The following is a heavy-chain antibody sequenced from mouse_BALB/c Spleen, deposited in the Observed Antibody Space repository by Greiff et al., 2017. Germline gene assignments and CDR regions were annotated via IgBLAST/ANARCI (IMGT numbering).Heavy chain of an antibody. CDR3: ARNYRYYGYYFDY. J-gene: IGHJ2*01. CDR2: IWSGGST. V-gene: IGHV2-2*02. CDR1: GFSLTSYG. Sequence: QVQLKESGPGLVQPSQSLSITCTVSGFSLTSYGVHWVRQSPGKGLEWLGVIWSGGSTDYNAAFISRLSISKDNSKSQVFFKMNSLQANDTAIYYCARNYRYYGYYFDYWGQGTTLTVSS. D-gene: IGHD1-2*01.